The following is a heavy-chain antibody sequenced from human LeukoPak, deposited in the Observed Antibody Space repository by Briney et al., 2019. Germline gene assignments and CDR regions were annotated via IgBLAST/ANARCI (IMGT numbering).Heavy chain of an antibody. J-gene: IGHJ4*02. CDR2: ISYAGGDK. D-gene: IGHD3-10*01. V-gene: IGHV3-30*18. CDR1: GFTFSGYG. Sequence: QPGGSLRLSCAASGFTFSGYGMHWVRQAPGKGLEWVAVISYAGGDKYYADSVKGRFTISRDNSKNTLYLQMNSLRAEDTAVYYCAKDATYYYGSGSYFDYWGQGTLVTVSS. CDR3: AKDATYYYGSGSYFDY.